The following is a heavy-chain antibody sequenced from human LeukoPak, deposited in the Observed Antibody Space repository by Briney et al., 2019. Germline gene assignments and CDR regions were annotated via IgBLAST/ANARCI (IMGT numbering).Heavy chain of an antibody. Sequence: PSETLSLTCTVSGGSISSYYWSWIRQPPGKGLEWIGYIYYSGSTNYNPSLKSRVTISVDTSKNQFSLKLSSVTAADTAVYYCARNLRAYCGGDCPPENYYYYMDVSRKGTTVTVSS. D-gene: IGHD2-21*01. J-gene: IGHJ6*03. CDR3: ARNLRAYCGGDCPPENYYYYMDV. CDR1: GGSISSYY. CDR2: IYYSGST. V-gene: IGHV4-59*01.